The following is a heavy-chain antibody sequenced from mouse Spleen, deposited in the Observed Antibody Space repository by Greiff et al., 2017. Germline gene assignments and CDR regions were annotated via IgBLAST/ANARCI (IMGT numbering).Heavy chain of an antibody. V-gene: IGHV1-15*01. D-gene: IGHD2-4*01. Sequence: QVQLKESGAELVRPGASVTLSCKASGYTFTDYEMHWVMQTPVHGLEWIGAIVPETGGTAYNQKFKGKAILTAVTSSSTAYMERRSLTSEDSAVYYCTRKGLMITTGFAYWGQGTLVTVAA. CDR1: GYTFTDYE. J-gene: IGHJ3*01. CDR3: TRKGLMITTGFAY. CDR2: IVPETGGT.